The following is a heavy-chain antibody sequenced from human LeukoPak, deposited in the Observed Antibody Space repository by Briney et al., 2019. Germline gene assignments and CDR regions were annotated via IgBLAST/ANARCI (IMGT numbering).Heavy chain of an antibody. J-gene: IGHJ4*02. CDR1: GFTISSNF. V-gene: IGHV3-66*01. CDR3: ARAERGYDY. D-gene: IGHD5-12*01. Sequence: GSLRLSCAASGFTISSNFMSWVRQAPGKGLEWVSVIYSGGTTYYADSVKGRFTISRDNSKNTLYLQMNSLRAEDTAVYYCARAERGYDYWGQGTLVTVSA. CDR2: IYSGGTT.